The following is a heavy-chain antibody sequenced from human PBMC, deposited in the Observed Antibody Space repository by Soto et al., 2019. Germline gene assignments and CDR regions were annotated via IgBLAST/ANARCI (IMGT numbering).Heavy chain of an antibody. J-gene: IGHJ5*02. CDR1: GYTFTSYG. V-gene: IGHV1-18*01. D-gene: IGHD6-19*01. Sequence: ASVKVSCKASGYTFTSYGISWVRQAPGQGLEWMGWISAYNGNTNYAQKLQGRVTMTTDTSTSTAYMELRSLRSDDTAVYYCARDGTSSGWTYNWFDPWGQGTLVTVSS. CDR2: ISAYNGNT. CDR3: ARDGTSSGWTYNWFDP.